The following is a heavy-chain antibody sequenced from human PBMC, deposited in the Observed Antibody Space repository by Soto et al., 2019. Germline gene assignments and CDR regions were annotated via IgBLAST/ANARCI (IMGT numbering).Heavy chain of an antibody. V-gene: IGHV3-23*01. CDR1: GFTFNNYA. CDR3: AKDWALGGPQHY. CDR2: ISASGDT. D-gene: IGHD3-16*01. J-gene: IGHJ4*01. Sequence: EVQLLESGGGLVQPGGSLILSCAASGFTFNNYAMSWVRQSPTKGLEWVSGISASGDTYYADSVRGRFTISRDNSKNTMSIQMNSLRVEDTAIYYCAKDWALGGPQHYWGQEPWSPSPQ.